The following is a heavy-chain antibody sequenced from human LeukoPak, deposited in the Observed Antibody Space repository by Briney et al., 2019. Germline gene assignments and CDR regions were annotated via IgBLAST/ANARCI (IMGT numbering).Heavy chain of an antibody. CDR2: IKHDASEK. Sequence: GGSLRLSRAASGFTFSSYWMAWVRQIPGKGLEWVANIKHDASEKYYVDSVKGRFTISRDNAQNSFYLQMNSLRAEDTAVYYCARGRGSTGYDLYDYWGQGTLVTVSS. CDR3: ARGRGSTGYDLYDY. CDR1: GFTFSSYW. J-gene: IGHJ4*02. D-gene: IGHD5-12*01. V-gene: IGHV3-7*01.